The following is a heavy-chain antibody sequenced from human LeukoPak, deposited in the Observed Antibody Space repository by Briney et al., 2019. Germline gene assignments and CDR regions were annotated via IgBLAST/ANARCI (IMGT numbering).Heavy chain of an antibody. D-gene: IGHD7-27*01. CDR2: IQYDGSNK. J-gene: IGHJ4*02. CDR1: GSTFSSYG. V-gene: IGHV3-30*02. Sequence: GGSLRLSCAASGSTFSSYGMHWVRQAPGKGLEWVTFIQYDGSNKYYADSVKGRFTISRDNSKNTLFLQMNSLRAEDTAVYYCAKGINWGYYFDYWGQGTLLTVSS. CDR3: AKGINWGYYFDY.